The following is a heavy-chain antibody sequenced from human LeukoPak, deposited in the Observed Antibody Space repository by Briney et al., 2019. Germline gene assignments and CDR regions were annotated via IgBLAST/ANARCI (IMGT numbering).Heavy chain of an antibody. CDR2: IGSSESSI. CDR3: ARETMVRGRMDV. CDR1: GFTFSDFY. Sequence: GGSLRLSCAASGFTFSDFYMSWVRQAPGKGLELVSYIGSSESSIYYADSVRGRFTISRDNAKNSLSLQMNSLRAEDTAVYYCARETMVRGRMDVWGKGTTVTVSS. V-gene: IGHV3-11*04. J-gene: IGHJ6*04. D-gene: IGHD3-10*01.